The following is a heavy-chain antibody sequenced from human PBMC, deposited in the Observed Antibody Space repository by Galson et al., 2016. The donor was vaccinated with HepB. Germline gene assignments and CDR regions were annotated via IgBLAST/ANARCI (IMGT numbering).Heavy chain of an antibody. V-gene: IGHV4-59*01. CDR3: ARDRSGTYGKFFAP. CDR2: IVNVETTKTT. CDR1: GGSLSTYY. D-gene: IGHD1-26*01. Sequence: SETLSLTCTVSGGSLSTYYWNWLRQSPGKGLEWIGYIVNVETTKTTKYSPSLKGRVTISVDTSKNHFSLSLNSVTAADTAVYFCARDRSGTYGKFFAPWGQGIPVTVSS. J-gene: IGHJ5*02.